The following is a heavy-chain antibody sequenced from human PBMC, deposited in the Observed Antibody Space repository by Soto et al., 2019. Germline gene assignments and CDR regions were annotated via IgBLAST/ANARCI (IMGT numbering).Heavy chain of an antibody. J-gene: IGHJ4*02. CDR1: GGSISSYY. D-gene: IGHD3-22*01. Sequence: PSETVSLTCTVSGGSISSYYWSWIRQPPGKGLEWIGYIYYSGSTSYADSVKGRFTISRDNAKNTLYLQMNSLRAEDTAVHYCARVPGGSSGYFLYYFDYWGQGTLVTVSS. V-gene: IGHV4-59*12. CDR3: ARVPGGSSGYFLYYFDY. CDR2: IYYSGST.